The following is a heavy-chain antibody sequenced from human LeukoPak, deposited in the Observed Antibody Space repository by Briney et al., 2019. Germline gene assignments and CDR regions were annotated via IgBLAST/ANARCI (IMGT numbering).Heavy chain of an antibody. D-gene: IGHD3-10*01. CDR1: GESFSGYY. Sequence: SETLSLTCAVYGESFSGYYWSWIRQPPGKGLEWIGEINHSGSTNYNPSLKSRVTISVDTSKNQFSLKLTSVTAADTAVYYCAREGSYCASGSPPLDYWGQGTLVTVSS. V-gene: IGHV4-34*01. CDR2: INHSGST. CDR3: AREGSYCASGSPPLDY. J-gene: IGHJ4*02.